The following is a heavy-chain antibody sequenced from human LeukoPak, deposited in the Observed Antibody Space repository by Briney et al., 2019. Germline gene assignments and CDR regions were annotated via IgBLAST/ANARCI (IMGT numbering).Heavy chain of an antibody. CDR2: ISYDGSNK. D-gene: IGHD3-9*01. CDR3: ARGITYYDIYF. J-gene: IGHJ4*02. V-gene: IGHV3-30*04. Sequence: AGGSLRLSCAASGFTFSSYAMHWVRQAPGKGLEWVAVISYDGSNKYYAGSVKGRFTISRDNSKNTLYLQMNSLRAEDTAVYYCARGITYYDIYFWGQGTLVTVSS. CDR1: GFTFSSYA.